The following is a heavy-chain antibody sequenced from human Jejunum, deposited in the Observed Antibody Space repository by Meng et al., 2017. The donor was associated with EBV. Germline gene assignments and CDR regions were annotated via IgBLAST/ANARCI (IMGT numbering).Heavy chain of an antibody. Sequence: QVRLQALGPGLVQPLETLSLTCVVPGDSISNGYFWSWIRQPPGNGLEWIGYIYYSGDTSYNPSLKSRVTISMDTSTNQFSLKLNSVTVADTAVYFCARGVRPRDSLTGYYTGPFTWGQGTLVTVSS. D-gene: IGHD3-9*01. CDR1: GDSISNGYF. V-gene: IGHV4-30-4*01. CDR2: IYYSGDT. J-gene: IGHJ4*02. CDR3: ARGVRPRDSLTGYYTGPFT.